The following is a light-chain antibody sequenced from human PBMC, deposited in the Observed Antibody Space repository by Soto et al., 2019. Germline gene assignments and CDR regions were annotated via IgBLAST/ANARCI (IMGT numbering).Light chain of an antibody. CDR3: QNSSTLPYT. CDR1: QTISTY. J-gene: IGKJ2*01. V-gene: IGKV1-39*01. CDR2: GAS. Sequence: DIQMTQSPSSLSASVGDRVTITCRASQTISTYLNWYQQIPGKAPKLLIYGASNLQNGVPSGFSVSGSGTDFTLTISSLQTEDFVTYYSQNSSTLPYTFGQGTKLEIK.